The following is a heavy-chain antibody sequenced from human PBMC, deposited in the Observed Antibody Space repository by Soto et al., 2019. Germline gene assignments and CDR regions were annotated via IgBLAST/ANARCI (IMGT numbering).Heavy chain of an antibody. D-gene: IGHD4-4*01. CDR1: GFTFSSYA. J-gene: IGHJ4*02. CDR2: ISGRGGNT. Sequence: GGSLRLSCAASGFTFSSYAMSWVRQAPGKGLEWVSSISGRGGNTYYADSVKGRFTTSRDNSKNTLYLQMNSLRVEDTAVYYCAKERTVTTADFDYWGQGTLVTVSS. V-gene: IGHV3-23*01. CDR3: AKERTVTTADFDY.